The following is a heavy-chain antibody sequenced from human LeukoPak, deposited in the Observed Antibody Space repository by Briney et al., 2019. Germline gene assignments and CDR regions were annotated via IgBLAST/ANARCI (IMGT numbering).Heavy chain of an antibody. J-gene: IGHJ4*02. CDR1: GFTFSSYA. CDR3: AKDDYSNYRGLIDY. Sequence: GGSLRLSCAASGFTFSSYAMSWVRQAPGKGLEWVSAISGSGGSTYYADSVKGRFTISRDNSKNTPYLQMNSLRAEDTAVYYCAKDDYSNYRGLIDYWGQGTLVTVSS. D-gene: IGHD4-11*01. V-gene: IGHV3-23*01. CDR2: ISGSGGST.